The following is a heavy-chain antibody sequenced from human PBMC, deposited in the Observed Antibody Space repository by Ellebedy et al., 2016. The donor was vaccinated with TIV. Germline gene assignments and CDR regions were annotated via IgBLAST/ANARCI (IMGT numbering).Heavy chain of an antibody. Sequence: GESLKISCAASGFTFSSYSMNWVRQAPGKGLGWVSSISSSSSYIYYADSVKGRFTISRDNAKNSLYLQMNSLRAEDTAVYYCARVVVVTADDYWGQGTLVTVSS. V-gene: IGHV3-21*01. CDR1: GFTFSSYS. J-gene: IGHJ4*02. D-gene: IGHD2-21*02. CDR3: ARVVVVTADDY. CDR2: ISSSSSYI.